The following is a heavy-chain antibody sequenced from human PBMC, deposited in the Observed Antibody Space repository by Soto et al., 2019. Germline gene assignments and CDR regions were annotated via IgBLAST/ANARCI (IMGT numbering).Heavy chain of an antibody. J-gene: IGHJ3*02. Sequence: GGSLRLSCAASGFTFSNAWMSWVRQAPGKGLEWVGRIKSKTDGGTTDYAAPVKGRFTISRDDSKNTLYLQMNSLKTEDTAVYYCTTAYTYGDYDAFDIWGQGTMVTVSS. D-gene: IGHD4-17*01. CDR2: IKSKTDGGTT. CDR3: TTAYTYGDYDAFDI. V-gene: IGHV3-15*01. CDR1: GFTFSNAW.